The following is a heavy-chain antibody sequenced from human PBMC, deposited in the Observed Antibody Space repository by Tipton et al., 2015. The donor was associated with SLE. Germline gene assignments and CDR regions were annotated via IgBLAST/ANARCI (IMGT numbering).Heavy chain of an antibody. Sequence: TLSLTCTVSGGSISSSSYYWGWIRQPPGKGLEWIGSIYYSGSTYYNPSLKSRVTISVDTSKNQFSLKLSSVTAADTAVYYCARGGYDFWSGPGNYWGKGTLVTVSS. V-gene: IGHV4-39*07. CDR2: IYYSGST. CDR1: GGSISSSSYY. CDR3: ARGGYDFWSGPGNY. J-gene: IGHJ4*02. D-gene: IGHD3-3*01.